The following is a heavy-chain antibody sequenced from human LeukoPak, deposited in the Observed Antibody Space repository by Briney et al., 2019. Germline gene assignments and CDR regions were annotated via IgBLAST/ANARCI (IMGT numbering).Heavy chain of an antibody. Sequence: GGSLRLSCAASGFTVSSNYMSWVRQAPGKGLEWVSVIYSGGSTYYADSVKGRFTISRDNFKNTLYLQLNSLRAEDTAVYYCARGLIVAGHADWGQGTLVTVSS. V-gene: IGHV3-66*02. CDR1: GFTVSSNY. CDR3: ARGLIVAGHAD. J-gene: IGHJ4*02. D-gene: IGHD3-22*01. CDR2: IYSGGST.